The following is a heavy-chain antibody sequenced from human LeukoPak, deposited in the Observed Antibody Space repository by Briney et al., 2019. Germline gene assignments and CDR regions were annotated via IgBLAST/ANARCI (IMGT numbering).Heavy chain of an antibody. Sequence: SETLSLTCTVSGGSISSSSHSWGWIRQPPGKGLEWTGTIYYTGRTYYNPSLESRLTISVDTSKNQFSLKLTSVTAADTAIYYCAQSLGSGNWIGNWFNPWGQGTLVTVSS. CDR3: AQSLGSGNWIGNWFNP. CDR2: IYYTGRT. V-gene: IGHV4-39*01. J-gene: IGHJ5*02. D-gene: IGHD1-1*01. CDR1: GGSISSSSHS.